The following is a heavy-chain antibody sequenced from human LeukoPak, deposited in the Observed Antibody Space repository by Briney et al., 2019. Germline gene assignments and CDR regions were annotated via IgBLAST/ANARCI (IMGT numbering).Heavy chain of an antibody. D-gene: IGHD3-22*01. CDR1: GYSFTSYW. J-gene: IGHJ4*02. Sequence: GESLKISCKGSGYSFTSYWIAWVRQMPGKGLEWMGIIYPGDSDTRYSPSFQGHVTISADKSISTAYLQWSSLKASDTAMYYCARHGQYYYDSSGYSFDYWGQGTLVTVSS. CDR3: ARHGQYYYDSSGYSFDY. CDR2: IYPGDSDT. V-gene: IGHV5-51*01.